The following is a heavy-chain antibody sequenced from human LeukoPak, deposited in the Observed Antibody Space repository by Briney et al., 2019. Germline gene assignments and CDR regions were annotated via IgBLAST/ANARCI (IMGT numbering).Heavy chain of an antibody. CDR2: ISSSGSTI. CDR3: ARGTVTHLDY. CDR1: GFTFSSYE. V-gene: IGHV3-48*03. J-gene: IGHJ4*02. Sequence: GGSLRLSCAASGFTFSSYEMNWVRQAPGKGLEWVSYISSSGSTIYYADSVKGRFTISRDNAKNSLYLQMNSLRAEDTAVYYCARGTVTHLDYWGQGTLVTVSS. D-gene: IGHD4-17*01.